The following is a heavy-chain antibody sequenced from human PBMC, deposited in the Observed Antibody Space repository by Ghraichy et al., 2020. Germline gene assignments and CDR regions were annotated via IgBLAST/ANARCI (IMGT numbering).Heavy chain of an antibody. CDR3: AEPLGVGRWYFDL. J-gene: IGHJ2*01. CDR1: GFSFSSSG. CDR2: ISGRGSIT. V-gene: IGHV3-23*01. Sequence: GGSLRLSCAASGFSFSSSGMSWVRQAPGRGLEWVEIISGRGSITYYADAVKGRVTITRDSDKNTLFLKMNSLRAEDKAVYFCAEPLGVGRWYFDLWGRGTLGTVSS. D-gene: IGHD3-10*01.